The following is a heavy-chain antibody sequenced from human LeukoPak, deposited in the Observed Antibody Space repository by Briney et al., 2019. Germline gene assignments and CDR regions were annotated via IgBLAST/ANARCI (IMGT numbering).Heavy chain of an antibody. CDR2: FDPEDGET. D-gene: IGHD2-2*01. V-gene: IGHV1-24*01. CDR1: GYTLTELS. J-gene: IGHJ5*02. Sequence: GASVKVSCKVSGYTLTELSMHCVRQAPGKGLEWMGGFDPEDGETIYAQKFQGRVTMTEDTSTDTAYMELSSLRSEDTAVYYCATESRYCSSTSCSNWFDPWGQGTLVTVSS. CDR3: ATESRYCSSTSCSNWFDP.